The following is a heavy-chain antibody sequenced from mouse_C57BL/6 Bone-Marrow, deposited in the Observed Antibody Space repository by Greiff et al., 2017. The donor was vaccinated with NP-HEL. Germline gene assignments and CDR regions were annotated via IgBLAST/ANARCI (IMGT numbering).Heavy chain of an antibody. CDR1: GYSFTDYN. J-gene: IGHJ2*01. V-gene: IGHV1-39*01. D-gene: IGHD3-2*02. CDR2: INPNYGTT. Sequence: VQLQQSGPELVKPGASVKISCKASGYSFTDYNMNWVKQSNAKSLEWIGVINPNYGTTSYNQKFKGKSTLTVDQSSSTAYMQLNSLTSEDSAVYYCAETAQATYPFDDWGQGTTLTVSS. CDR3: AETAQATYPFDD.